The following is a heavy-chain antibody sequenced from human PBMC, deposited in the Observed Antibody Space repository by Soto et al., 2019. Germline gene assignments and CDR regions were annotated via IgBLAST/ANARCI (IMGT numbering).Heavy chain of an antibody. CDR2: ISAYNGNT. Sequence: ASVKVSCKASDYTFTSYGISWVRQAPGQGLEWMGWISAYNGNTNYAQKLQGRVTMTTDTSTSTAYMELRSLRSDDTAVYYCARVTGEYYYDSSGYYYWGQGTLVTVSS. CDR3: ARVTGEYYYDSSGYYY. J-gene: IGHJ4*02. CDR1: DYTFTSYG. V-gene: IGHV1-18*01. D-gene: IGHD3-22*01.